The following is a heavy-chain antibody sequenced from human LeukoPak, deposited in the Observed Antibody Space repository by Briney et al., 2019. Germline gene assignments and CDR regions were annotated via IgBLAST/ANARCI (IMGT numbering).Heavy chain of an antibody. J-gene: IGHJ3*02. CDR1: GGTFSTYA. D-gene: IGHD4-17*01. CDR3: ARGTVTYSWAFDI. Sequence: GASVKVSCKASGGTFSTYAISWVRQAPAQGLEWMGGIIPIFGTANYAQKFQGRVTITADKSTSTAYMELSSLRSEDTAVYYCARGTVTYSWAFDIWGQGTMVTVSS. CDR2: IIPIFGTA. V-gene: IGHV1-69*06.